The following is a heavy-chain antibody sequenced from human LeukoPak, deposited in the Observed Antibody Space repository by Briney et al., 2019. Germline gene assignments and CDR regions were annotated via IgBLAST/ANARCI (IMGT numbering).Heavy chain of an antibody. CDR2: IYPGDSDT. CDR1: GYSFTSYW. Sequence: GESLKISCKGSGYSFTSYWIGWVRQMPGKGLEWMGIIYPGDSDTRYSPSFQGQVTISADKSISTAYLQWSSLKASDTAMYYCARSPAGRYCTNGVCYPVYWFDPWGQGTLVTVSS. J-gene: IGHJ5*02. CDR3: ARSPAGRYCTNGVCYPVYWFDP. V-gene: IGHV5-51*01. D-gene: IGHD2-8*01.